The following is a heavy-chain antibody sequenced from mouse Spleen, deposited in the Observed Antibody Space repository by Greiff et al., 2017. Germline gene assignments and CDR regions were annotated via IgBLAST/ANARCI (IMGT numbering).Heavy chain of an antibody. V-gene: IGHV5-9-3*01. Sequence: EVQLQESGGGLVKLGGSLKLSCAASGFTFSSHAMSWVRQTPEKRLEWVATISSGGGNTYYPDSVKGRFTISRDNARNTLYLQMSSLKSEDTAMYYCATYYRYDKAWFAYWGQGTLVTVSA. CDR1: GFTFSSHA. J-gene: IGHJ3*01. CDR2: ISSGGGNT. D-gene: IGHD2-14*01. CDR3: ATYYRYDKAWFAY.